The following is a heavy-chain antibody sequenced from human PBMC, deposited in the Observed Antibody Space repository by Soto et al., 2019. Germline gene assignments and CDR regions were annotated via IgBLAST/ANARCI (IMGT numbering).Heavy chain of an antibody. V-gene: IGHV1-18*04. CDR3: ARDGDIVVVVAATNWFDP. J-gene: IGHJ5*02. CDR2: ISAYNGNT. Sequence: ASVKVSCKAPGYTFTSYGISWVRQAPGQGLEWMGWISAYNGNTNYAQKLQGRVTMTTDTSTSTAYMELRSLRSDDTAVYYCARDGDIVVVVAATNWFDPWGQGTLVTVSS. CDR1: GYTFTSYG. D-gene: IGHD2-15*01.